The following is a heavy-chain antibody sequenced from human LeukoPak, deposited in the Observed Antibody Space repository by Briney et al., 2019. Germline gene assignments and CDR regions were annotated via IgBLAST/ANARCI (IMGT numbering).Heavy chain of an antibody. CDR1: GYSFTSYW. D-gene: IGHD3-22*01. CDR2: IYPGDSDT. CDR3: ARRPITMIVVVQGHDAFDI. V-gene: IGHV5-51*01. J-gene: IGHJ3*02. Sequence: GESLKISCKGSGYSFTSYWIGWVRQMPGKGLEWMGIIYPGDSDTRYSPSFQGQVTISADKSISTAYLQWSSLKASDTAMYYCARRPITMIVVVQGHDAFDIWGQGTMVTVSS.